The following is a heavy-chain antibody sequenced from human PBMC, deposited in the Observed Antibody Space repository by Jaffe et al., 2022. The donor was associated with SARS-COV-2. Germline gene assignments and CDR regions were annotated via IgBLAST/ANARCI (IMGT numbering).Heavy chain of an antibody. CDR2: ISADNGNT. J-gene: IGHJ4*02. CDR1: GYTFISYG. CDR3: ARASRATGNYPLKY. Sequence: QVQLGQSGAEVKKPGASVKVSCKASGYTFISYGISWVRQAPGQGLEWMGWISADNGNTNYAQKFQGRVTMTTDTSTTTAYMELRSLRSDDTAVYYCARASRATGNYPLKYWGQGTLVTVSS. V-gene: IGHV1-18*01. D-gene: IGHD1-7*01.